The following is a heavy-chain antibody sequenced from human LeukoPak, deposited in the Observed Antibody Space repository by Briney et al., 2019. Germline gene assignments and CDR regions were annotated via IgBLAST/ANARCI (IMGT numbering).Heavy chain of an antibody. Sequence: PSDTMSLTCTVSGGSISSSSYYGGWIRQTPGKGLEWIGTMYYSGSTNYNPSLKSRVTLSIDTPKNQFSLRLSSVTAADTAVYYCASKSTAWTIDYWGQGTLVTVSS. V-gene: IGHV4-39*01. CDR2: MYYSGST. D-gene: IGHD3/OR15-3a*01. J-gene: IGHJ4*02. CDR3: ASKSTAWTIDY. CDR1: GGSISSSSYY.